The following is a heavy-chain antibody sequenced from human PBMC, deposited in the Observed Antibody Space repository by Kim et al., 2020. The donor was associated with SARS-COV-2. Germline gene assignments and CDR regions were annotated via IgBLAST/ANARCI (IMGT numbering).Heavy chain of an antibody. CDR3: AKDRDCSGGSCYNRDYYYGMDV. CDR2: ISYDGSNK. D-gene: IGHD2-15*01. J-gene: IGHJ6*02. CDR1: GFTFSSYG. Sequence: GGSLRLSCAASGFTFSSYGMHWVRQAPGKGLEWVAVISYDGSNKYYADSVKGRFTISRDNSKNTLYLQMNSLRAEDTAVYYCAKDRDCSGGSCYNRDYYYGMDVWGQGTTVTVSS. V-gene: IGHV3-30*18.